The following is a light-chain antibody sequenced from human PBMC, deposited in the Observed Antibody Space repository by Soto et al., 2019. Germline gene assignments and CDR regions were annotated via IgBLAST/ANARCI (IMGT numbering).Light chain of an antibody. J-gene: IGLJ2*01. Sequence: QSVLTQPPSVSGAPGQRVTISCTGSSSNIGAGYDVHWYQQLPGTAPKLLIYGNNNRPSGVPDRFSGSKSGTSASLAITGLQAEDEADHYCQSYDSSLSGYVVFGGGTKLTVL. CDR2: GNN. CDR3: QSYDSSLSGYVV. V-gene: IGLV1-40*01. CDR1: SSNIGAGYD.